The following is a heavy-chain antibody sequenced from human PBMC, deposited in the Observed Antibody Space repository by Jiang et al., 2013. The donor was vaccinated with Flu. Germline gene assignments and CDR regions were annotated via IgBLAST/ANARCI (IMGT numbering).Heavy chain of an antibody. J-gene: IGHJ6*02. CDR3: ARDPEWMRSSWWRGDYYGMDV. D-gene: IGHD6-13*01. CDR1: YA. CDR2: ISYDGSNK. Sequence: YAMHWVRQAPGKGLEWVAVISYDGSNKYYADSVKGRFTISRDNSKNTLYLQMNSLRAEDTAVYYCARDPEWMRSSWWRGDYYGMDVWGQGTTVTVSS. V-gene: IGHV3-30-3*01.